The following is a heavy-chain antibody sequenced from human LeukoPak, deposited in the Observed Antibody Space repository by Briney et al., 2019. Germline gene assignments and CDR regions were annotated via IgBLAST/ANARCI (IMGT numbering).Heavy chain of an antibody. CDR3: ARDAGSLDY. CDR2: IKQDGSER. J-gene: IGHJ4*02. Sequence: GGSLRLSCAASGFTFSSSWMSWVRQAPGKGLEWVANIKQDGSERYYVDSVKGRFTISRDNAKISLYLKMNSLRAEDTAVYDCARDAGSLDYWGQGTLVTVSS. V-gene: IGHV3-7*01. CDR1: GFTFSSSW. D-gene: IGHD3-10*01.